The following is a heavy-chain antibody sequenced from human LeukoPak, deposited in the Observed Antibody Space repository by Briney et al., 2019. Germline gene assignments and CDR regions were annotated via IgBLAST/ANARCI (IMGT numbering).Heavy chain of an antibody. Sequence: GESLKISCKGSGYSFTSYWIGWVRQMPGKGLEWMGIIYPGDSDTRYSPSFQGQVTISADKSISTAYLQWSSLKASDTAMYYCARHLARHYYDSSGYYRDAFDIWGQGTMVTVSS. CDR3: ARHLARHYYDSSGYYRDAFDI. CDR1: GYSFTSYW. J-gene: IGHJ3*02. V-gene: IGHV5-51*01. D-gene: IGHD3-22*01. CDR2: IYPGDSDT.